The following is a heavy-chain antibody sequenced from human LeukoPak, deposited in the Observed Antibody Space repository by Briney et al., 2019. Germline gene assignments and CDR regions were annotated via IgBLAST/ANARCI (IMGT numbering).Heavy chain of an antibody. Sequence: PGGSLRLSCTFSGLTFRSYWMNWVRQAPGKGLEWVANINPGGNEIRSVDSVKGRSIISRDNAKNSLDLQMSSLRVEDTAVYYCMCWGTDNHWGQGILVTLSS. J-gene: IGHJ4*02. D-gene: IGHD7-27*01. CDR3: MCWGTDNH. CDR1: GLTFRSYW. CDR2: INPGGNEI. V-gene: IGHV3-7*01.